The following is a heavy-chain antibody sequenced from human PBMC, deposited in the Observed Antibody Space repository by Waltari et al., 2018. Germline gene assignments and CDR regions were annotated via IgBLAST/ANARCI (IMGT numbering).Heavy chain of an antibody. CDR3: ATYIGASVGTAAFEV. J-gene: IGHJ3*01. CDR2: MSYSGAT. Sequence: QLQLQESGPGLVKPSETLSLTCSVSGVSITSNRHYWGWIRQPPGQGLEWIGTMSYSGATDSSPSLQSRVTISIDTSKNQLSLKLGSVTAADTAVYYCATYIGASVGTAAFEVWGQGTMVTVSS. D-gene: IGHD5-12*01. CDR1: GVSITSNRHY. V-gene: IGHV4-39*01.